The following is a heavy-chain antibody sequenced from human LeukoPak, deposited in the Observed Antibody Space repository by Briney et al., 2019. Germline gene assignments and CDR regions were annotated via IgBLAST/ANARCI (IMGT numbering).Heavy chain of an antibody. D-gene: IGHD3-3*01. CDR1: GFTFSSYG. Sequence: PGGSLRLSCAASGFTFSSYGMHWVRQAPGKGLEWVAVISYDGSNKYYADSVKGRFTISRDNSKNTLYLQMNSLRAEDTAVYYCARRFLEWLLFLGGSDYYGMDVWGQGTTVTVSS. V-gene: IGHV3-30*03. CDR3: ARRFLEWLLFLGGSDYYGMDV. CDR2: ISYDGSNK. J-gene: IGHJ6*02.